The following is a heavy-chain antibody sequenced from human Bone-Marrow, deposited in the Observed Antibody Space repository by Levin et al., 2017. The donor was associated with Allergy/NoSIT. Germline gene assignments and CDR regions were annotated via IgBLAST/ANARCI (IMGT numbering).Heavy chain of an antibody. CDR3: AKDLRDRSRGSFGD. CDR2: FSGSGGST. J-gene: IGHJ4*02. D-gene: IGHD1-26*01. V-gene: IGHV3-23*01. CDR1: GFTFRYYA. Sequence: GESLKISCAASGFTFRYYAMSWVRQAPGKGLEWVSAFSGSGGSTYSADSMKGRFTISRDNSKNTLYLAMNSLRVEDTAVYYCAKDLRDRSRGSFGDLGQGTLVTVSS.